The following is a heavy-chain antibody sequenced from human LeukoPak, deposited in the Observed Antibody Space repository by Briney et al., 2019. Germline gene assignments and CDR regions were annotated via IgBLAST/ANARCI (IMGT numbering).Heavy chain of an antibody. D-gene: IGHD6-13*01. V-gene: IGHV5-51*01. CDR1: GYTFTSYW. Sequence: GESLKISCKASGYTFTSYWIGWLRQMPGKGLEWMGIIYPGDSDTRYSPSFQGQVTISADKSISTAYLQWSSLKASDTAMYYCARAYSSSWLYFQHWGQGTLVTVSS. CDR3: ARAYSSSWLYFQH. J-gene: IGHJ1*01. CDR2: IYPGDSDT.